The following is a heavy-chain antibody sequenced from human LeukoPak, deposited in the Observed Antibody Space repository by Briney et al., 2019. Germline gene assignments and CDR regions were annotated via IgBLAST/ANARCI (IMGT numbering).Heavy chain of an antibody. CDR2: IKQDGSEK. D-gene: IGHD3-22*01. CDR1: GFSFDDYG. V-gene: IGHV3-7*01. J-gene: IGHJ6*03. Sequence: PGGSLRLSCAASGFSFDDYGMSWVRQAPGKGLEWVANIKQDGSEKYYVDSVKGRFTISRDNAKNSLYLQMNSLRAEDTAVYYCARESRNYDSSGYYFYYYYMDVWGKGTTVTVSS. CDR3: ARESRNYDSSGYYFYYYYMDV.